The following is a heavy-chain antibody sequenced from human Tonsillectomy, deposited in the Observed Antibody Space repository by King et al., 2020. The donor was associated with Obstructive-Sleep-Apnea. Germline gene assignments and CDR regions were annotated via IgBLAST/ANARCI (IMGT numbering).Heavy chain of an antibody. D-gene: IGHD2-15*01. V-gene: IGHV2-70*11. J-gene: IGHJ6*02. CDR3: ARGRILYGHADNYYYGMDV. Sequence: VTLKESGPALVKPTQTLTLTCTFSGFSLSTSGMCVSWIRQPPGKALEWLARIDWDDDKNYSTSLKTRLTISKDTSKNQVVLTLTNMDPVDTATYYCARGRILYGHADNYYYGMDVWGQGTTVIVSS. CDR1: GFSLSTSGMC. CDR2: IDWDDDK.